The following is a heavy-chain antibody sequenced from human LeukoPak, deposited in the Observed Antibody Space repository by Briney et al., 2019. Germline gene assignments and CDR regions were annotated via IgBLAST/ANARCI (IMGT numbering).Heavy chain of an antibody. Sequence: SETLSLTCTVSGGSISSSSYYWGWIRQPPGKGLEWIGSIYYSGSTYYNPSLKSRVTISVDTSKNQFSLKLSSVTAADTAVYYCARLVQGWLRNSFDYWGQGTLVTVSS. J-gene: IGHJ4*02. CDR1: GGSISSSSYY. D-gene: IGHD5-12*01. CDR2: IYYSGST. V-gene: IGHV4-39*01. CDR3: ARLVQGWLRNSFDY.